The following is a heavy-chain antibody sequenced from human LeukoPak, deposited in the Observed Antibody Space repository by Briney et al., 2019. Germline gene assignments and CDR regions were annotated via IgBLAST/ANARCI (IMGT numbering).Heavy chain of an antibody. Sequence: GGSLRLSCAASGFTFNNYAMSWVRQAPGKGLECVSSISSSGAYIYYADSVKGRFTISRDNAKKSLYLQMNSLRAEDTAIYYCVGNYYDSSGLDYWGQGTLVTVSS. CDR2: ISSSGAYI. CDR1: GFTFNNYA. D-gene: IGHD3-22*01. V-gene: IGHV3-21*01. J-gene: IGHJ4*02. CDR3: VGNYYDSSGLDY.